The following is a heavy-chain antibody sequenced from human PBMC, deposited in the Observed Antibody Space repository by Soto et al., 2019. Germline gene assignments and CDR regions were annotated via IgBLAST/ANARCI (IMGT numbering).Heavy chain of an antibody. CDR2: ISYDGSNK. V-gene: IGHV3-30-3*01. Sequence: GGSLRLSCAASGFTFSSYAMHWVRQAPGKGLEWVAVISYDGSNKYYADSVKGRFTISRDNSKNTLYLQMNSLRAEDTAVYYCARVSQWLVQLTYYYYYGMDVWGQGTTVTVSS. CDR3: ARVSQWLVQLTYYYYYGMDV. CDR1: GFTFSSYA. J-gene: IGHJ6*02. D-gene: IGHD6-19*01.